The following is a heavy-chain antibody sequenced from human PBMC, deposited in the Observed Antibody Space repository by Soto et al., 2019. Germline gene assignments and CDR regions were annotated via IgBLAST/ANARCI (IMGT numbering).Heavy chain of an antibody. CDR2: ISSSSSYT. CDR3: ARGAGYTAMANFFDY. V-gene: IGHV3-11*06. Sequence: QVQLVESGGGLVKPGGSLRLSCAASGFTFSDYYMSWIRQAPGKGLEWVSYISSSSSYTNYADSVKGRFTISRDNAKNSLYLQMNSLRAEDTAVYYCARGAGYTAMANFFDYWGQGTLVTVSS. J-gene: IGHJ4*02. D-gene: IGHD5-18*01. CDR1: GFTFSDYY.